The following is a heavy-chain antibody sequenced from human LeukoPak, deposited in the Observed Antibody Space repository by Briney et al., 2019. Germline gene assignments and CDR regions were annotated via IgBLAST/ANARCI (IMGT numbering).Heavy chain of an antibody. D-gene: IGHD3-3*01. Sequence: GASEKISCTASGNTFNFHYMHWMRQAPGQGLEWMGRINCGDGILGYAQTFQGRLTLTRDTSTSTVYIELSSLRSEDTAIYYCASEKNYDDKYFDSWGRGTVVTVSS. CDR3: ASEKNYDDKYFDS. V-gene: IGHV1-46*02. CDR2: INCGDGIL. CDR1: GNTFNFHY. J-gene: IGHJ4*02.